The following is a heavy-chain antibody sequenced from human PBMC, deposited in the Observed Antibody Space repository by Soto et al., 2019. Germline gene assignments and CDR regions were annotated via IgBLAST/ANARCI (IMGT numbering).Heavy chain of an antibody. Sequence: GTLSLTCSISARSFSNGYWTWSRKSPGTGLEWIGYIFHSGITDYNPSVKSRVTISIDKSRNLFSLTLTSVAAADTAVYYCARDRYFYDSRGYYRTLDSWGQGTLVTFSS. CDR3: ARDRYFYDSRGYYRTLDS. D-gene: IGHD3-22*01. CDR1: ARSFSNGY. J-gene: IGHJ5*01. V-gene: IGHV4-59*01. CDR2: IFHSGIT.